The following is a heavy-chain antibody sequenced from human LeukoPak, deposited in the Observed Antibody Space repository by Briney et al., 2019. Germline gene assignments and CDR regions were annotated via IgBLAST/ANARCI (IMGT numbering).Heavy chain of an antibody. V-gene: IGHV4-34*01. J-gene: IGHJ4*02. Sequence: KPPETLSLTCAVYGGSFSGYYWSWIRQPPGKGLEWIGEINHSGSTNYNPSLKSRVTISVDTSKNQFSLNLSSVTAADTAVYYCARRYYGSGTNYFDYWGQGTLVTVSS. D-gene: IGHD3-10*01. CDR2: INHSGST. CDR3: ARRYYGSGTNYFDY. CDR1: GGSFSGYY.